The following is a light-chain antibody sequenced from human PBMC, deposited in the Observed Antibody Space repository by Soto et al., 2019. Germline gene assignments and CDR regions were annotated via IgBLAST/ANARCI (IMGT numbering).Light chain of an antibody. V-gene: IGLV2-8*01. CDR2: EVN. CDR3: SSYAGNNNYI. Sequence: QSVLTQPPSASGSPGQSVTISCTGTSSDVGGYKYVSWYQQHPGKAPKLVIYEVNKRPSGVPDRFSGSKSDDTASLTVSGLQTEDEAVYYCSSYAGNNNYIFGTGTKLTVL. CDR1: SSDVGGYKY. J-gene: IGLJ1*01.